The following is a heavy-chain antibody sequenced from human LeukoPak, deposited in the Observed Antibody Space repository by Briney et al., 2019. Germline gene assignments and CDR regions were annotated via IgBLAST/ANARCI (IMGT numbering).Heavy chain of an antibody. CDR3: AGAAPQAYCGGDCYPRYGMDV. D-gene: IGHD2-21*02. Sequence: GASVKVSCKASGGTFSSYAISWVRQAPGQRLEWMGWINADNGNTKYSQKFQGRVTITRDTSASTAYMELSSLRSEDTAVYYCAGAAPQAYCGGDCYPRYGMDVWGQGTTVTVSS. J-gene: IGHJ6*02. V-gene: IGHV1-3*01. CDR2: INADNGNT. CDR1: GGTFSSYA.